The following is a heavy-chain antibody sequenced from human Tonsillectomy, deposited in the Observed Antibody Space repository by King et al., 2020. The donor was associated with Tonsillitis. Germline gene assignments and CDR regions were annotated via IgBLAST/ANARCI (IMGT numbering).Heavy chain of an antibody. Sequence: LQLQESGPGLVKPSQTLSLTCTVSGGSISSGDYYWSWIRQPPGKGLEWIGDIHYSGSTYHNPSLKSRVTISVDTSKNQFSLQLTSVTAADTAGYYCARVSITMARGVIHDYWGQGTLVTVSS. CDR1: GGSISSGDYY. V-gene: IGHV4-30-4*01. CDR2: IHYSGST. J-gene: IGHJ4*02. D-gene: IGHD3-10*01. CDR3: ARVSITMARGVIHDY.